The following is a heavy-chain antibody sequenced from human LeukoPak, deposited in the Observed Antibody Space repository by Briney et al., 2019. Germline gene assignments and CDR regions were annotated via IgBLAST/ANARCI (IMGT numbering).Heavy chain of an antibody. Sequence: GASVKVSCKASGYTFSNHDINWVRQATGQGPEWMGWMNPNSGNTGYAQKFRGRVTMTRNTSISTAYMELSSLRSEDTAVYYCAGASFSATGLGFWGQGTLVTVSS. CDR3: AGASFSATGLGF. CDR2: MNPNSGNT. J-gene: IGHJ4*02. V-gene: IGHV1-8*01. CDR1: GYTFSNHD. D-gene: IGHD5-12*01.